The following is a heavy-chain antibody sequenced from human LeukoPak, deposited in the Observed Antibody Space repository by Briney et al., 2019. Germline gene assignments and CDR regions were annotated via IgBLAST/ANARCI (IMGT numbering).Heavy chain of an antibody. V-gene: IGHV1-24*01. CDR2: FNPQDGDI. Sequence: ASVKVSCKVSGFTLSELSMHWVRQAPGEGRGWVGGFNPQDGDIVYAQRFRDRDILTDDRSSNTAYRDLSGLGADDTAVYYCATGVSCATTTCPGYRNYYYFMDVWGEGTTVTVTS. CDR1: GFTLSELS. D-gene: IGHD6-13*01. CDR3: ATGVSCATTTCPGYRNYYYFMDV. J-gene: IGHJ6*03.